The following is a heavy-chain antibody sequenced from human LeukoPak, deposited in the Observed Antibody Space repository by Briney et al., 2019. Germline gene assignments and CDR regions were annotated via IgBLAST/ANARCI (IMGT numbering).Heavy chain of an antibody. J-gene: IGHJ3*02. Sequence: PGGSLRLSCVVSGFSFGTYSMHWARQVPGKGLEWVAVIWYDGSNEDYADSVKGRFTISRDNSKNTLYLQMNSLRVEDTAVYYCARDIPVWAFDIWGQGTMVTVSS. V-gene: IGHV3-33*01. D-gene: IGHD2-21*01. CDR3: ARDIPVWAFDI. CDR1: GFSFGTYS. CDR2: IWYDGSNE.